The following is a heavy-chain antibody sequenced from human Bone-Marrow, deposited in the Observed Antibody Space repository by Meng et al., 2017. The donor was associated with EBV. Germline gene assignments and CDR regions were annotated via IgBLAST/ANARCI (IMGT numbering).Heavy chain of an antibody. V-gene: IGHV1-18*01. J-gene: IGHJ4*02. D-gene: IGHD5-12*01. CDR2: ITAYNGLT. CDR3: ARNPRSEYSGYDY. Sequence: QVQLVQTGAEGKKPGAAVQIACKASGYTFTSYGVTWVRQAPGQGLEWMGWITAYNGLTRYEQKFQGRVMLTTDTSTTTAYMELRSLTFDDTAVYYCARNPRSEYSGYDYWGQGTLVTVSS. CDR1: GYTFTSYG.